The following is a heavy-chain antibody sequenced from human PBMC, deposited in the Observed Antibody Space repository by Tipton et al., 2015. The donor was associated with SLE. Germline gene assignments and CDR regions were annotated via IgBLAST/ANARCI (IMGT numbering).Heavy chain of an antibody. V-gene: IGHV4-39*07. D-gene: IGHD1-26*01. CDR2: IYYSGST. Sequence: TLSLTCTVSGGSISSSSYYWGWIRQPPGKGLEWIGSIYYSGSTYYNPSLKSRVTISVDTSKNQFSLKLSSVTAADTAVYYCARDSGSGSYRYFDYWGQGTLVTVSS. CDR3: ARDSGSGSYRYFDY. CDR1: GGSISSSSYY. J-gene: IGHJ4*02.